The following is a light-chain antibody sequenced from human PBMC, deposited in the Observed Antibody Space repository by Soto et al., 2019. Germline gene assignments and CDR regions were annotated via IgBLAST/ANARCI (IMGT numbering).Light chain of an antibody. CDR1: QSIDDW. Sequence: DIQMTQSPSTLSASVGDRVTITCRASQSIDDWLAWYQQKPGKAPKLLMYKASILESGVPSRFSGSGSGTEFTLTISSLQPYDFATYYCQQYSNYWTFGQGTKVDIK. V-gene: IGKV1-5*03. CDR3: QQYSNYWT. J-gene: IGKJ1*01. CDR2: KAS.